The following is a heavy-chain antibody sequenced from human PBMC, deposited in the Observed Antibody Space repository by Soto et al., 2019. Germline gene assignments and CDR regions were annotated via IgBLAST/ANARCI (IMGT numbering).Heavy chain of an antibody. CDR2: ISVGNGNT. V-gene: IGHV1-3*01. Sequence: GASVKVSCKASGYTFTSYAMHWVRQAPGQRLEWMGWISVGNGNTIYSQKFQGRVTITRDTSASTAYMELSSLRAEDTAVYYCARVAGTYYYDSSGYYHFDYWGQGTLVTVSS. D-gene: IGHD3-22*01. CDR1: GYTFTSYA. CDR3: ARVAGTYYYDSSGYYHFDY. J-gene: IGHJ4*02.